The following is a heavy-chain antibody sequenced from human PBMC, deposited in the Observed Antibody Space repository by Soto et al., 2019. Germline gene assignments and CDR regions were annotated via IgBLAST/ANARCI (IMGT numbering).Heavy chain of an antibody. J-gene: IGHJ5*02. V-gene: IGHV2-5*01. CDR3: AHRRFPYYDFWSGYYTGGWFDP. CDR2: IYWNDDK. D-gene: IGHD3-3*01. Sequence: SGPTLVNPTQTLTLTCTFSGFSLSTSGMGVGWIRQPPGKALEWLALIYWNDDKRYSPSLRSRLTITKDTSKNQVVLTMTNMDPVDTATYYCAHRRFPYYDFWSGYYTGGWFDPWGQGTLVTVSS. CDR1: GFSLSTSGMG.